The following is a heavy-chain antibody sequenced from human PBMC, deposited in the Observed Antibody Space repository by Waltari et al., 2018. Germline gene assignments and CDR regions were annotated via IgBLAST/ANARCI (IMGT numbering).Heavy chain of an antibody. CDR3: AIEEGNDSSGYAAVDC. V-gene: IGHV1-69*10. J-gene: IGHJ4*02. Sequence: QVQLVQSGAEVKKPGSSVKVSCKASGGTFSSYAISWVRQAPGQGLEWMGGIIPILCIANYAHNCQGRVTITADKSTSTAYMELSSLRSEDTAVYYGAIEEGNDSSGYAAVDCWGQGTLVTVSS. CDR1: GGTFSSYA. CDR2: IIPILCIA. D-gene: IGHD3-22*01.